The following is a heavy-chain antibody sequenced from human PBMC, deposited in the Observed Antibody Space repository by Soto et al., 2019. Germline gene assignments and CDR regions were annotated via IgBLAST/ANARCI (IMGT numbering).Heavy chain of an antibody. CDR1: GESFNGYY. CDR2: IHHSGST. Sequence: PSETLSLTCTAYGESFNGYYWSWIRQPPGKGLEWIGEIHHSGSTNYNPSLKSRVTFSIDTSKRQFSLKVRSVTAADTAVYYCARGKRGSSWYRGEEKYYYYGMDVWGQGTPVTVPS. V-gene: IGHV4-34*01. D-gene: IGHD6-13*01. J-gene: IGHJ6*02. CDR3: ARGKRGSSWYRGEEKYYYYGMDV.